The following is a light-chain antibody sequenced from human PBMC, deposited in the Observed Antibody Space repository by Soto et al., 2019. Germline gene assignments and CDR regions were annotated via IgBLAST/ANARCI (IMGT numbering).Light chain of an antibody. CDR3: QQYNKWPLA. CDR1: ESVSSN. CDR2: GAS. J-gene: IGKJ1*01. V-gene: IGKV3-15*01. Sequence: IVMMQSPATLSVSPGERATLFCRASESVSSNFAWYQQKPGHAPRLLIYGASTRATGVPARFSGSGSGTEFVLSISSLQSEDFAVYYCQQYNKWPLAVGQGTKVEIK.